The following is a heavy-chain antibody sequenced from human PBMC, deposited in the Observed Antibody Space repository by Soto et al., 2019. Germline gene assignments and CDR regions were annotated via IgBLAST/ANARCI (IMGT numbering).Heavy chain of an antibody. Sequence: SETLSLTCSVYGGAFSGYYWSWIRQPPGKGLEWIGEINHSGSTNYNPSLKSRVTISVDTPKNQFSLKLSSVTAADTAAYYCARGARVVGSLANKAWFDPWGQGTLVTVSS. CDR2: INHSGST. CDR3: ARGARVVGSLANKAWFDP. D-gene: IGHD2-15*01. CDR1: GGAFSGYY. J-gene: IGHJ5*02. V-gene: IGHV4-34*01.